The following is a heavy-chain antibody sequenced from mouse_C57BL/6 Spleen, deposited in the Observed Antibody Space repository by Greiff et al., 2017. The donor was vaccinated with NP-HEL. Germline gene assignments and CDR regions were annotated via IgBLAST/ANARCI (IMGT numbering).Heavy chain of an antibody. CDR1: GFSFNTYA. Sequence: EVKVEESGGGLVQPKGSLKLSCAASGFSFNTYAMNWVRQAPGKGLEWVARIRSKSNNYATYYADSVKDRFTISRDDSESMLYLQMNNLKTEDTAMYYCVRNYGSFYAMDYWGKGTSVTVSS. CDR2: IRSKSNNYAT. V-gene: IGHV10-1*01. J-gene: IGHJ4*01. D-gene: IGHD1-1*01. CDR3: VRNYGSFYAMDY.